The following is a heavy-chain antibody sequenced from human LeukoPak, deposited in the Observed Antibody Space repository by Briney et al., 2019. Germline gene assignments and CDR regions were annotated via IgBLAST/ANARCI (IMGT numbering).Heavy chain of an antibody. V-gene: IGHV5-51*01. D-gene: IGHD4-17*01. CDR2: PFAGYSYA. CDR1: GYNFTPTW. CDR3: ARHFHPAETTGGYFDL. Sequence: GESLKISCQSSGYNFTPTWFFWLRQMPGKGLEWLGIPFAGYSYAIYSPSFQGQVTISVDKSISTAYLQWSSLKASDTAMYYCARHFHPAETTGGYFDLWGRGTLVTVSA. J-gene: IGHJ2*01.